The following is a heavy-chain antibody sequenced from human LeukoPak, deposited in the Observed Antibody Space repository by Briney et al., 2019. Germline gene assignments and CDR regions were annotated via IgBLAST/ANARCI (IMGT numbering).Heavy chain of an antibody. J-gene: IGHJ4*02. CDR3: AKDLTVAGTGNY. V-gene: IGHV3-23*01. D-gene: IGHD6-19*01. Sequence: GGSLRLSCAASGFTFSSYAMSWVRQAPGKGLEWVSALSGSGDTTYYADSVKGRFTISRDNSENTLYLQMNSLRAEDTAVYYCAKDLTVAGTGNYWGQGTLVTVSS. CDR1: GFTFSSYA. CDR2: LSGSGDTT.